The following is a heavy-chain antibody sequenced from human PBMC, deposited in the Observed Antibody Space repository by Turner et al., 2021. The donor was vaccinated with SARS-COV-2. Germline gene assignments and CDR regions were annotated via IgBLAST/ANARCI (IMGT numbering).Heavy chain of an antibody. J-gene: IGHJ6*02. CDR1: GFTFSSYA. CDR3: ARGRVGNYYYGMDV. Sequence: QVQLVESGGGVVQPGRSLRLSRAASGFTFSSYAMHWVRQAPGKGLEWVALISYDGSNKYYADSVKGRFTISRDNSKNTLYLQMNSLRAEDTAVYYCARGRVGNYYYGMDVWGQGTTVTVSS. V-gene: IGHV3-30-3*01. CDR2: ISYDGSNK.